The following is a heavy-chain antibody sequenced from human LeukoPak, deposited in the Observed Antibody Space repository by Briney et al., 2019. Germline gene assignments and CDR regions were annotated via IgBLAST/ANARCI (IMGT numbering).Heavy chain of an antibody. J-gene: IGHJ4*02. CDR2: INPSGGST. CDR1: GYTFTSYY. Sequence: ASVKVSCKASGYTFTSYYMHWVRQAPGQGLEWMGIINPSGGSTSYAQKFQGRVTMTRDTSTSTAYMELNSLRSEDTAVYYCARDNRSTGPVDYWGQGTLVTVSS. CDR3: ARDNRSTGPVDY. D-gene: IGHD4-17*01. V-gene: IGHV1-46*01.